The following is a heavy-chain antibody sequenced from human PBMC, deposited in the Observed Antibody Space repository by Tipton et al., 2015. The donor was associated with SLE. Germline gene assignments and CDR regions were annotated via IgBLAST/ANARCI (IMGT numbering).Heavy chain of an antibody. V-gene: IGHV4-59*12. D-gene: IGHD4-17*01. Sequence: TLSLTCTVSGGSISSYYWSWIRQPPGKGLEWIGYIYYSGSTNYNPSLKSRVTISVDTSKNQFSLKLSSVTAADTAVYYCASTMGGATVTLLDYWGQGTLVTVSS. CDR1: GGSISSYY. CDR3: ASTMGGATVTLLDY. J-gene: IGHJ4*02. CDR2: IYYSGST.